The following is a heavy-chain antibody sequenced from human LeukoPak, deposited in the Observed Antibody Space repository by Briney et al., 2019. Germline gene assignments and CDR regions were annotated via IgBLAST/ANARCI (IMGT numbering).Heavy chain of an antibody. J-gene: IGHJ5*02. D-gene: IGHD2-2*02. CDR3: ARGGCSSTSCYTGEYNWFDP. Sequence: GASVKVSCKASGYTFTSYGISWVRQAPGQGLEWMGWISAYNGNTNYAQKLQGRVTITTDESTSTAYMELSSLRSEDTAVYYCARGGCSSTSCYTGEYNWFDPWGQGTLVTVSS. CDR1: GYTFTSYG. V-gene: IGHV1-18*01. CDR2: ISAYNGNT.